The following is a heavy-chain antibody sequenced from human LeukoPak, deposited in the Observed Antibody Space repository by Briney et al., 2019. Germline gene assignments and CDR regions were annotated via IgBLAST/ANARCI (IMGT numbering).Heavy chain of an antibody. CDR2: IYYSGST. CDR1: GGSISSYY. Sequence: SETLSLTCTVSGGSISSYYWSWIRQPPGKGLEWIGYIYYSGSTNYNPSLKSRVTISVDTSKNQFSLKLSSVTAADSAVYYCARLTRLSTSPDRYYLDYWGQGTLVTVSS. CDR3: ARLTRLSTSPDRYYLDY. J-gene: IGHJ4*02. D-gene: IGHD6-6*01. V-gene: IGHV4-59*08.